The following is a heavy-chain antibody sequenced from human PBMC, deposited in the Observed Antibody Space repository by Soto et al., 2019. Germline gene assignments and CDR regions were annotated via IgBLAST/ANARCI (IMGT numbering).Heavy chain of an antibody. CDR3: AKAEAGGGFLEWFDV. D-gene: IGHD3-3*01. Sequence: PGGSLRLSCAASGFTFSNYAMNWVCQAPGKGLEWVSVISGSGGSTYNADSVKGRFTISRDNSKNTLYLQMNSLRAEDTAVYYCAKAEAGGGFLEWFDVWGQGTTVTVSS. J-gene: IGHJ6*02. CDR1: GFTFSNYA. V-gene: IGHV3-23*01. CDR2: ISGSGGST.